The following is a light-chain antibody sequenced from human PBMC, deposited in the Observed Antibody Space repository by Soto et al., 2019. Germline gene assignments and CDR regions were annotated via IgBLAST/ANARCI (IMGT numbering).Light chain of an antibody. J-gene: IGLJ1*01. CDR1: SSDVGTYNL. V-gene: IGLV2-23*01. CDR3: ASYAGSNSYV. CDR2: EGN. Sequence: QSVLTQPASVSGSPGQSITISCTGTSSDVGTYNLVSWYQHHPGKAPKLMIYEGNKRPSGVSNRFSGSKSGNTASLTISGLQDEDEADYYCASYAGSNSYVFGSGTKVTVL.